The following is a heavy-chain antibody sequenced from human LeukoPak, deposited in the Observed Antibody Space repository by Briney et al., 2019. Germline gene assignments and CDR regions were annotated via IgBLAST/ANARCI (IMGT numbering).Heavy chain of an antibody. V-gene: IGHV4-4*09. J-gene: IGHJ3*02. D-gene: IGHD3-3*01. Sequence: PSETLSLTCTVSGGSVSHYYWNWIRQPPGKGLEWIGYIYTSGSTNYNPSLNSRVTMSIDTSNNHFSLKLTSVTVADTAVYYCARSYDFWSGYYTGDAFDMWGEGRMVTVPS. CDR2: IYTSGST. CDR1: GGSVSHYY. CDR3: ARSYDFWSGYYTGDAFDM.